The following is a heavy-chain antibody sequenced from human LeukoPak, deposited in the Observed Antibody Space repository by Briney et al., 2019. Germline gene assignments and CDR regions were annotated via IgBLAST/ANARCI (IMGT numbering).Heavy chain of an antibody. CDR3: AKGTEPYYGSGSYYPDY. J-gene: IGHJ4*02. CDR1: GFTFSSYA. V-gene: IGHV3-23*01. D-gene: IGHD3-10*01. Sequence: GGSLRLSCAASGFTFSSYAMSWVRQAPGKGLEWVSAISGSGGSTYYADSVKGRFTISRDNSKNTLYLQMNSLRAEDTAVYYCAKGTEPYYGSGSYYPDYWGQGTLVTVSS. CDR2: ISGSGGST.